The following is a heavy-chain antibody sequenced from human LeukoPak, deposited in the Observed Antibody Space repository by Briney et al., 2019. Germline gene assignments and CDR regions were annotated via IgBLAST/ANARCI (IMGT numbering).Heavy chain of an antibody. J-gene: IGHJ4*02. CDR2: IIPIFGTA. V-gene: IGHV1-69*13. Sequence: ASVKVSCKASGGTFSSCVISWVRQAPGQGLEWMGGIIPIFGTANYAQKFQGRVTITADESTSTAYMELSSLRSEDTAVYYCARAAQYSGSYGYWGQGTLVTVSS. CDR3: ARAAQYSGSYGY. D-gene: IGHD1-26*01. CDR1: GGTFSSCV.